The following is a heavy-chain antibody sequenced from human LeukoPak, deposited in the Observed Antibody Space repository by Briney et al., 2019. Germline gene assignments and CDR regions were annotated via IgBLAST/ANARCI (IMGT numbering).Heavy chain of an antibody. J-gene: IGHJ4*02. CDR2: IRYDGSNK. V-gene: IGHV3-30*02. CDR1: GFTFSSYG. Sequence: PGGSLRLSCAASGFTFSSYGMHWVRQAPGKGLEWVAFIRYDGSNKYYADSVKGRFTISRDNSKNTLYLQMNSLRAEDTAVYYCAKDFALQFGCLGYWGQGTLVTVSS. D-gene: IGHD2-21*01. CDR3: AKDFALQFGCLGY.